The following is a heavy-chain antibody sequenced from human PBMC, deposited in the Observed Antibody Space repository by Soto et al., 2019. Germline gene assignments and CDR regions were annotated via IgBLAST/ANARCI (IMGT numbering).Heavy chain of an antibody. CDR3: ARPCITGRTSAFNX. CDR2: IYPGDSDT. D-gene: IGHD1-20*01. V-gene: IGHV5-51*01. J-gene: IGHJ3*01. Sequence: GESLKISWKGSGYSFTSDWIAWVRQMPGKGLELMVIIYPGDSDTRYRTSFQGQVTISVDKSIITAYLQWNSLKASDTAMYYCARPCITGRTSAFNXWGQVTMVTVS. CDR1: GYSFTSDW.